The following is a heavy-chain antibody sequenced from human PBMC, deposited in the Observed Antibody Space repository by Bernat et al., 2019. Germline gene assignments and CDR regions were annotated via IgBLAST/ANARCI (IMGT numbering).Heavy chain of an antibody. CDR2: ISSISSYT. V-gene: IGHV3-11*05. CDR1: VFTFSDYY. D-gene: IGHD3-22*01. CDR3: AGWGGGYYDDGSGLSWFDP. J-gene: IGHJ5*02. Sequence: QVQLVESGGGLVKPGGSLRLSCAASVFTFSDYYMSWIRQAPGKGLEWVSYISSISSYTNYADSVKGRFTISRDNAKNSLYLQMNSLRAEDTAVYCCAGWGGGYYDDGSGLSWFDPWGQGTLVTVSS.